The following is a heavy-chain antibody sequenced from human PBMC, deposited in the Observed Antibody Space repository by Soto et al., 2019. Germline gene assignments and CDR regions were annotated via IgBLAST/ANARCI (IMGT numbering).Heavy chain of an antibody. J-gene: IGHJ4*02. CDR1: GGSFSGYY. CDR3: ARGPPRDDSSGYYNY. V-gene: IGHV4-34*01. D-gene: IGHD3-22*01. CDR2: VNHSGNT. Sequence: SETLSLTCAVYGGSFSGYYWSWIRQPPGKGLEWIGEVNHSGNTNYNPSLKSRVTISVDTSKNQFSLKLSSVTAADTAVYYCARGPPRDDSSGYYNYWGQGTLVTVS.